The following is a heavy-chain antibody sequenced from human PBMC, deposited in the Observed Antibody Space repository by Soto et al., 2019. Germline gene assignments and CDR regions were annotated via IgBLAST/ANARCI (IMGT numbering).Heavy chain of an antibody. Sequence: LSLTCTVSGGSITTGDYYWSWIRQPPGKGLEWIGYIYSTGNTYYSPSLKSRAAISIDTSKSQMSLKLSAVTAADTAVYYCARTRKDYVWGSYRLLDYWGQGTLVTVSS. CDR3: ARTRKDYVWGSYRLLDY. V-gene: IGHV4-30-4*01. CDR1: GGSITTGDYY. CDR2: IYSTGNT. D-gene: IGHD3-16*02. J-gene: IGHJ4*02.